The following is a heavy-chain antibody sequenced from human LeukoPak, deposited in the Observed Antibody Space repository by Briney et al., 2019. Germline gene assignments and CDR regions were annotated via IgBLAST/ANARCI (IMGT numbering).Heavy chain of an antibody. J-gene: IGHJ4*02. V-gene: IGHV3-53*01. D-gene: IGHD1-26*01. CDR2: IYSGGST. Sequence: GGSLRLSCAASGFTVSSNYMSWVRQAPGKGLEWISVIYSGGSTYYADSVKGRFTISRDNAKNSLYLQMNSLRAEDTAVYYCARFGVQWELGGFDYWGQGTLVTVSS. CDR3: ARFGVQWELGGFDY. CDR1: GFTVSSNY.